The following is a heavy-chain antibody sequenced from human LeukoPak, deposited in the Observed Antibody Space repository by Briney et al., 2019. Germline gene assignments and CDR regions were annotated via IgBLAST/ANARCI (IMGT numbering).Heavy chain of an antibody. V-gene: IGHV4-34*01. CDR2: INHSGST. CDR3: ARVGTDC. CDR1: GGSFSGYY. J-gene: IGHJ4*02. Sequence: SETLSLTCAVYGGSFSGYYWSWIRQPPGKGLEWIGEINHSGSTNYNPSLKSRVTISVDTSKNQFSLKLSSVTAADTAVYYCARVGTDCWGQGTLVTVSS. D-gene: IGHD7-27*01.